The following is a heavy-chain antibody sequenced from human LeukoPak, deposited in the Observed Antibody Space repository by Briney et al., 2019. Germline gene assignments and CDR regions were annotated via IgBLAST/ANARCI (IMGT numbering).Heavy chain of an antibody. Sequence: GTSLRLSCAASGFTFSSHGMHWVRQAPGMGLEWVALILYDGSNEYYADSVQGRFTISRDSSRNTLYLQMNSLRAEDTAVYYCVKDGTGGYYYLDYWGQGTLVTVSS. CDR3: VKDGTGGYYYLDY. CDR1: GFTFSSHG. D-gene: IGHD3-22*01. J-gene: IGHJ4*02. CDR2: ILYDGSNE. V-gene: IGHV3-30*18.